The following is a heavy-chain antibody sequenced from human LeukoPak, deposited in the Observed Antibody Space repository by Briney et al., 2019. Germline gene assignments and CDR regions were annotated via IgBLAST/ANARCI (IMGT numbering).Heavy chain of an antibody. D-gene: IGHD3-22*01. CDR2: IKQDGSEK. CDR1: GFTFSSYW. V-gene: IGHV3-7*01. Sequence: GGSLRLSCAASGFTFSSYWMSWVRQAPGKGLEWVANIKQDGSEKYYVDSVKGRFTISRDNAKNSLYLQMNSLRAEDTAVYYCAREFPYYYGSSDYLYYFDYWGQGTLVTVSS. J-gene: IGHJ4*02. CDR3: AREFPYYYGSSDYLYYFDY.